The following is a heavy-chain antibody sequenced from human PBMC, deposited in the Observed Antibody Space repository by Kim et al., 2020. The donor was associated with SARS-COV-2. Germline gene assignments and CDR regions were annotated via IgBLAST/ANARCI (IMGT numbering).Heavy chain of an antibody. V-gene: IGHV3-23*01. Sequence: GGSLRLSCAASGFTFSSYAMSWVRQAPGKGLEWVSAISGSGGSTYYADSVKGRFTISRDNSKNTLYLQMNSLRAEDTAVYYCAKDRLSGAVAGPDAFDIWGQGTMVTVSS. CDR1: GFTFSSYA. CDR2: ISGSGGST. CDR3: AKDRLSGAVAGPDAFDI. D-gene: IGHD6-19*01. J-gene: IGHJ3*02.